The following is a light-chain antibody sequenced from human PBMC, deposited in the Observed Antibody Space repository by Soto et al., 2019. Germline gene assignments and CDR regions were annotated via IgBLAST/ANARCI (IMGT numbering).Light chain of an antibody. CDR3: SSYAGTKTLV. Sequence: QSALTQPPSASGSPGQSVTISCTGTISDIGTYYYVSWYQQHPGKAPKLIIYEVSERPSGVPDRFSGSKSSNTASLTVSGLQAEDEAHYYCSSYAGTKTLVFGGGTKLTVL. V-gene: IGLV2-8*01. J-gene: IGLJ2*01. CDR1: ISDIGTYYY. CDR2: EVS.